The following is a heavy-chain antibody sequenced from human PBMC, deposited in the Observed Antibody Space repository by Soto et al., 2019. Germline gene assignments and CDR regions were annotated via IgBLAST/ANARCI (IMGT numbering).Heavy chain of an antibody. Sequence: QVKLVQSGAEGKKPGASWKVSCKASGYTFTSYGISWVRQAPGKGLEGMGWISAYNGNTNYAQKLQGRVTMTTDTSTRTAYMELRSLRSDDTAVYYCARSYWGSLYYGMDVWGQGTTVTVSS. J-gene: IGHJ6*02. V-gene: IGHV1-18*01. CDR1: GYTFTSYG. D-gene: IGHD7-27*01. CDR2: ISAYNGNT. CDR3: ARSYWGSLYYGMDV.